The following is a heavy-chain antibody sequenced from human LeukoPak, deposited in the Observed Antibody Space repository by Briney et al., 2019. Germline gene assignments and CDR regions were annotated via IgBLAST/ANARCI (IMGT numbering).Heavy chain of an antibody. CDR2: FYYSGRT. J-gene: IGHJ4*02. D-gene: IGHD3-10*01. Sequence: SETLSLTCTVSGGSISSSAYHWGWIRQPPGKGLEWIGSFYYSGRTYYNLSLKSRVTISVDTSKNQFSLKLSSVTAADTAVYYCAREGEGYYGSGSYNWGQGTLVTVSS. CDR3: AREGEGYYGSGSYN. V-gene: IGHV4-39*02. CDR1: GGSISSSAYH.